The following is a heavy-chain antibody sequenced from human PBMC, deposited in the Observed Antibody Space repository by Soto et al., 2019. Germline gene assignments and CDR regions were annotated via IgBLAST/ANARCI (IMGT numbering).Heavy chain of an antibody. Sequence: GGSLRLSCAASGFSFSSAWMSWVRQTPEKGLEWVGRIKSKSDGGTTDYAAPVKGRFTISRDNSKNTLYLQMNSLRVEDTAVYYCSKGSSGEARFDSWGQGTLVTVSS. CDR2: IKSKSDGGTT. CDR3: SKGSSGEARFDS. D-gene: IGHD6-6*01. CDR1: GFSFSSAW. V-gene: IGHV3-15*01. J-gene: IGHJ4*02.